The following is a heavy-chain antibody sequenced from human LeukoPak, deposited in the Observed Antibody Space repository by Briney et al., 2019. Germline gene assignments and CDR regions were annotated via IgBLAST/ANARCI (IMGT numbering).Heavy chain of an antibody. CDR2: INTNTGNP. J-gene: IGHJ6*02. Sequence: ASVKVSYKASGYTFTSYAMNWVRQAPGQGLEWMGWINTNTGNPTYAQGFTGRFVFSLDTSVSTAYLQISSLKAEDTAVYYCARHMVRGVILVGDGYGMDVWGQGTTVTVSS. CDR3: ARHMVRGVILVGDGYGMDV. CDR1: GYTFTSYA. D-gene: IGHD3-10*01. V-gene: IGHV7-4-1*02.